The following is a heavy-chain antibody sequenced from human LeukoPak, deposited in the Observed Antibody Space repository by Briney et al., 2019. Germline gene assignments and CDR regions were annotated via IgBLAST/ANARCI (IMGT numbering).Heavy chain of an antibody. D-gene: IGHD3-10*01. J-gene: IGHJ1*01. V-gene: IGHV3-23*01. Sequence: GGSLRPPCAASGFAFRNYDMIWVRQAPGRGLEWVSGITTDGSGAYYADSVKGRFTVSRDNSKNTVFLQMNSLRGEDAAIYYCAKGVLGAGSLLEYFQHWGQGTLVTVSS. CDR3: AKGVLGAGSLLEYFQH. CDR2: ITTDGSGA. CDR1: GFAFRNYD.